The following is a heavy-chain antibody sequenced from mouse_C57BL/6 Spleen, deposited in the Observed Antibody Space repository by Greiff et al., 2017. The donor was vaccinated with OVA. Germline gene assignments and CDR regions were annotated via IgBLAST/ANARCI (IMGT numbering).Heavy chain of an antibody. Sequence: VKLMESGAELVRPGASVTLSCKASGYTFTDYEMHWVKQTPVHGLEWIGAIDPETGGTAYKQKFKGKAILTADKSSSTAYRELRSLTSEDSAVYYCTRWEVKGDWGQGTTLTVSS. J-gene: IGHJ2*01. CDR2: IDPETGGT. V-gene: IGHV1-15*01. D-gene: IGHD2-2*01. CDR3: TRWEVKGD. CDR1: GYTFTDYE.